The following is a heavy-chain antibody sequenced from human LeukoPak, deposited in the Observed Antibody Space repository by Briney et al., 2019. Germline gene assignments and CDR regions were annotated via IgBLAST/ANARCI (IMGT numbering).Heavy chain of an antibody. D-gene: IGHD3-10*01. J-gene: IGHJ6*02. CDR3: ARLRWFGESPTRYYYGMDV. CDR1: GYTFTSYD. V-gene: IGHV1-8*01. Sequence: ASVKVSCKASGYTFTSYDINWVRQATGQGLEWMGWMNPNSGNTGYAQKFQGRVTMTRNTSISTAYMELSSLRSEDTAVYYCARLRWFGESPTRYYYGMDVWGQGTTVTGSS. CDR2: MNPNSGNT.